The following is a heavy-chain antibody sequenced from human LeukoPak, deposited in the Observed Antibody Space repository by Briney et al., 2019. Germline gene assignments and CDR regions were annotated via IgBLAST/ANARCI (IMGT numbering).Heavy chain of an antibody. J-gene: IGHJ4*02. D-gene: IGHD2-15*01. Sequence: GGSLRLSCAASGFTFNNYALHWVRQAPGKGLEYVSAISTNGDSTYYANSVKGRFTISRDNSKNTLYLQMGSLRAEDMVVYYCARYCNGVNCYSGYDYWGQGTLVTVSS. V-gene: IGHV3-64*01. CDR2: ISTNGDST. CDR3: ARYCNGVNCYSGYDY. CDR1: GFTFNNYA.